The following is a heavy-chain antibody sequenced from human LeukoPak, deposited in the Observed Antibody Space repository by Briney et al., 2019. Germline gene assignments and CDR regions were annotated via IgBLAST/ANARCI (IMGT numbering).Heavy chain of an antibody. CDR3: AKDASSGSYSNINFDY. Sequence: PGGSLRLSCAASGFTFDDYAMHWVRHAPGKGLEWVSGISWNSGSIGYADSVKGRFTISRDNAKNSLYLQMNSLGAEDTALYYCAKDASSGSYSNINFDYWGQGTLVTVSS. CDR1: GFTFDDYA. V-gene: IGHV3-9*01. D-gene: IGHD1-26*01. CDR2: ISWNSGSI. J-gene: IGHJ4*02.